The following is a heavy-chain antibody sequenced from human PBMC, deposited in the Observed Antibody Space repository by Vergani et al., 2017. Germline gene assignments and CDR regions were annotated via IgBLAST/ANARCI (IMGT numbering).Heavy chain of an antibody. J-gene: IGHJ5*02. CDR3: ARAPGRRCSGGSCYSSFRWFDP. CDR2: IIPIFGTA. V-gene: IGHV1-69*06. Sequence: QVQLVQSGAEVKKPGSSVKVSCKASGGTFSSYAISWVRQAPGQGLEWMGGIIPIFGTANYAQKFQGRVTMTRDTSISTAYMELNSLTSEDTAVYYCARAPGRRCSGGSCYSSFRWFDPWGQGTLVTVFS. D-gene: IGHD2-15*01. CDR1: GGTFSSYA.